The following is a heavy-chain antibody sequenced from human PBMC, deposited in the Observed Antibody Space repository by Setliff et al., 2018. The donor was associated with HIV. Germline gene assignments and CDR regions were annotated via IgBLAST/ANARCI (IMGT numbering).Heavy chain of an antibody. J-gene: IGHJ4*02. V-gene: IGHV4-59*01. D-gene: IGHD5-18*01. CDR2: IYYTEIT. CDR3: ARLRGYFYGHGRYFDY. CDR1: GGSLIGYY. Sequence: PSETLSLTCTVSGGSLIGYYWSWIRQSPGKGLEWIGSIYYTEITNYNPSLKSRVTISVDTSKNQFSLTLTSVTAADTALYYCARLRGYFYGHGRYFDYWGQGTLVTVSS.